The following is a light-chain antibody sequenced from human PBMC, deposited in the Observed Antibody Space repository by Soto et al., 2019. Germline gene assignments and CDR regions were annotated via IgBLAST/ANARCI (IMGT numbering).Light chain of an antibody. Sequence: DIQMTQSPSSLSASVGDRVTITCQASQDIRNYLNWYQQKPGKAPKLLIYDASNLETGVPSRFSGSESETDFTFTISSLQPEDIATYYCQQYDNLPLTFGGGTKVEIK. CDR1: QDIRNY. CDR2: DAS. J-gene: IGKJ4*01. CDR3: QQYDNLPLT. V-gene: IGKV1-33*01.